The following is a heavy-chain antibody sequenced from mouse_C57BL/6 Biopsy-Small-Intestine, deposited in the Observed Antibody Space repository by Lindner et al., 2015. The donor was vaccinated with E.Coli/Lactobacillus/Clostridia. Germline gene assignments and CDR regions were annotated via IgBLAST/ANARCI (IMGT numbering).Heavy chain of an antibody. V-gene: IGHV1-54*01. CDR3: ARFPYYSDPYAMDY. Sequence: VQLQESGAELVRPGTSVKVSCKASGYAFTNYLIEWVKQRPGQGLEWIGVIDPGSGGTNYNEKFKDKATLSADKSSSTAYIQLSSLTTEDSAIYYCARFPYYSDPYAMDYWGQGTSVTVSS. J-gene: IGHJ4*01. D-gene: IGHD2-12*01. CDR2: IDPGSGGT. CDR1: GYAFTNYL.